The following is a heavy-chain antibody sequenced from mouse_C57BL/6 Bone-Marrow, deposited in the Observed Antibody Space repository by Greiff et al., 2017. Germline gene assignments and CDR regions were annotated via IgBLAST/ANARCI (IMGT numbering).Heavy chain of an antibody. CDR3: ARNYGSSSGDY. D-gene: IGHD1-1*01. Sequence: VQLQQPGAELVKPGASVKLSCKASGYTFTSYWMHWVKQRPGQGLEWIGMIHPNSGSTNYNEKFKSKATLTVDKSSSTAYMQLSSLKSEDSAVYYCARNYGSSSGDYWGQGTTLTVSS. J-gene: IGHJ2*01. V-gene: IGHV1-64*01. CDR2: IHPNSGST. CDR1: GYTFTSYW.